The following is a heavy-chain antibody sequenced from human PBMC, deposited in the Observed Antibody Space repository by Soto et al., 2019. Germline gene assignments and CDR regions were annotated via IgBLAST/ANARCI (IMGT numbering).Heavy chain of an antibody. CDR3: ARHGVSSARRVDY. D-gene: IGHD6-19*01. Sequence: PSETLSLTCTVSGGSINSYYWSWIRQPPGKGLEWIGYIYYSGSTNYNPSLKSRVTISVDTSKNQVSLKLSSVTAADTAVYYCARHGVSSARRVDYWGQGTLVTVS. J-gene: IGHJ4*02. CDR1: GGSINSYY. CDR2: IYYSGST. V-gene: IGHV4-59*08.